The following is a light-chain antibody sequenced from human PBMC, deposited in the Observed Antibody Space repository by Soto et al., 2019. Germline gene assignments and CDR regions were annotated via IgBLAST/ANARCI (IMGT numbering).Light chain of an antibody. CDR3: ATWDDSLTGVV. Sequence: QSVLTQPPSASGTPGQRVTISCSGSSSNIGSNTVNWYQQLPGTAPKLLIYSNNQRPSGVPDRFSGSKSGTSASLAISGLQSEDEAVYYCATWDDSLTGVVFGGGTKVTVL. J-gene: IGLJ2*01. V-gene: IGLV1-44*01. CDR1: SSNIGSNT. CDR2: SNN.